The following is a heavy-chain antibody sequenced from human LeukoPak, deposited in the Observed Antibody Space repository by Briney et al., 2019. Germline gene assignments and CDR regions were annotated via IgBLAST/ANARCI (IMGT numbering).Heavy chain of an antibody. CDR2: INPSGGST. Sequence: ASVKVSCKASGYTFTSYYMHWVRQAPGQGLEWMGIINPSGGSTSYAQKFQGRVTMTRDTSTSTVYMELSSLRSEDTAVYYSARDPEDDDAFDIWGQGTMVTVSS. J-gene: IGHJ3*02. CDR3: ARDPEDDDAFDI. CDR1: GYTFTSYY. V-gene: IGHV1-46*01.